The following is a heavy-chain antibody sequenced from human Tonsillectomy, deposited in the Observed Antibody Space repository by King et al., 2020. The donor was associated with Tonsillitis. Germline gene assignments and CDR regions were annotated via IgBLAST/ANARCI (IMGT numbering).Heavy chain of an antibody. J-gene: IGHJ6*02. V-gene: IGHV3-23*04. Sequence: VQLVESGGGLVQPGGSLRVSCAVSGFTFSSYGMSWVRQAPGKGLEWVSAISGSGGSTYYADSVKGRFTISRDNSKKTLFLQMNSLRAEDTAVYYCEKDLTVAGTEKRYYGMDVWGQGTTVTVSS. CDR3: EKDLTVAGTEKRYYGMDV. D-gene: IGHD6-19*01. CDR1: GFTFSSYG. CDR2: ISGSGGST.